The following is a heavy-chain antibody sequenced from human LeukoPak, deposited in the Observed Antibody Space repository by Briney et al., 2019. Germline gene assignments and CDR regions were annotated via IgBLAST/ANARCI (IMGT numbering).Heavy chain of an antibody. D-gene: IGHD2-2*01. CDR3: AGGRTDIVVVPATLRNYYFDY. CDR1: GGSFTNCP. Sequence: SVKVSCKASGGSFTNCPFHWVRQAPGQGLEWMGGIIPMFGSTDYAQKFQGRLTITADESTTTAYLELSSLRSEDTAVYYCAGGRTDIVVVPATLRNYYFDYWGQGTLVTVSP. CDR2: IIPMFGST. V-gene: IGHV1-69*13. J-gene: IGHJ4*02.